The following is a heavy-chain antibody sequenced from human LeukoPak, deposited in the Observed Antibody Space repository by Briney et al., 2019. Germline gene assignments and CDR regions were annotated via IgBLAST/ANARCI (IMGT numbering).Heavy chain of an antibody. CDR3: AKSGYNRFDY. D-gene: IGHD5-24*01. J-gene: IGHJ4*02. Sequence: GGTLRLSCAASGFTFDTYGMTWVRQAPGKGLEWVSSLSGSGSTSYYSHSVKGRFTISRDNSKNTLYLQMNSLRAEDTAVYYCAKSGYNRFDYWGQGTLVTVSS. V-gene: IGHV3-23*01. CDR1: GFTFDTYG. CDR2: LSGSGSTS.